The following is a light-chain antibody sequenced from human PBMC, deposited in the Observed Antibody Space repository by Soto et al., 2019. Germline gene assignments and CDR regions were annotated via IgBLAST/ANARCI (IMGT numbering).Light chain of an antibody. Sequence: EVVMTQSPATLSVSPGERATLSCRASESVSSNLAWYQQRPGQAPRLVIYGASTRATGIPARFSGGGSGTAFTLTISSLQSEDFAVYYCQQYNSWPPITFGQGTRLEIK. CDR2: GAS. J-gene: IGKJ5*01. CDR1: ESVSSN. CDR3: QQYNSWPPIT. V-gene: IGKV3-15*01.